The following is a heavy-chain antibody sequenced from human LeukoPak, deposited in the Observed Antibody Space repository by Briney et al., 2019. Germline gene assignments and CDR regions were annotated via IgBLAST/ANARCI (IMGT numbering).Heavy chain of an antibody. CDR3: ARGGEYSSSWVRYYFDY. V-gene: IGHV3-53*04. J-gene: IGHJ4*02. Sequence: GGSLRLSGGASGFTVSTNYMSWVGRAPGKGLEGVGVFEGGGSIYYTHSVEGRFTITRHNPKNTLYLQMNSLRAEDTAVYYSARGGEYSSSWVRYYFDYWGQGTLVTVSS. D-gene: IGHD6-6*01. CDR1: GFTVSTNY. CDR2: FEGGGSI.